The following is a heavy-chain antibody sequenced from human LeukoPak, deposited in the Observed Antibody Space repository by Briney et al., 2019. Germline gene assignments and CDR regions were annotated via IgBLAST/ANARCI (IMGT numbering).Heavy chain of an antibody. CDR2: ISYDGSNK. Sequence: PGGSLRLSCAASGFTFSSYAMHWVRQAPGKGLEWVAVISYDGSNKYYADSVKGRFTISRDNSKNTLYLQMNSLRAEDTAVYHCARDPIMVRGVIVYYYYYYGMDVWGQGTTVTVSS. CDR1: GFTFSSYA. V-gene: IGHV3-30-3*01. CDR3: ARDPIMVRGVIVYYYYYYGMDV. D-gene: IGHD3-10*01. J-gene: IGHJ6*02.